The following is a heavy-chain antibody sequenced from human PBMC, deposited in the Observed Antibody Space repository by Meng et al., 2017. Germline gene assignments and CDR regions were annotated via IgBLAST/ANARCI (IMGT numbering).Heavy chain of an antibody. J-gene: IGHJ4*02. Sequence: SETLSLTCTVSGGSISSYYWSWIRQPPGKGLEWIGYIYYSGSTNYNPSLKSRVTISVDTSKNQVSLKLSSVTAADTAVYYCAREGYCSLGTCYRGEIDYWGQGTLVTVSS. CDR1: GGSISSYY. CDR2: IYYSGST. D-gene: IGHD2-15*01. CDR3: AREGYCSLGTCYRGEIDY. V-gene: IGHV4-59*01.